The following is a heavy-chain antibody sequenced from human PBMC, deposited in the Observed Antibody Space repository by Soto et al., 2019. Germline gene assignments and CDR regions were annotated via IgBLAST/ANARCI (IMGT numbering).Heavy chain of an antibody. V-gene: IGHV4-30-2*01. Sequence: QLQLQESGSGLVKPSQTLSLTCAVSGGSISSGGYSWSWIRQPPGKGLEWIGYIYHSGSTYYNPSLKSRVTISVGRYKNQCSLKLSSVTAADTAVYYCARPPSWNYGDYPYYFDYWGQGTLVTVSS. CDR3: ARPPSWNYGDYPYYFDY. CDR2: IYHSGST. CDR1: GGSISSGGYS. D-gene: IGHD4-17*01. J-gene: IGHJ4*02.